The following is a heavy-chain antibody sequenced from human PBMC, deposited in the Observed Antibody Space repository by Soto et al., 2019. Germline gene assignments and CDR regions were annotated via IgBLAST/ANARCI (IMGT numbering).Heavy chain of an antibody. J-gene: IGHJ4*02. CDR2: ISPMFGAA. CDR3: AMEVQVNTPAFVY. CDR1: GGNFNTYA. Sequence: QVQLVQSGAEMKKPGSSVKVSCQSSGGNFNTYAMNWVRQAPGQGPEWMGDISPMFGAANYAPKFQGRVTITADESTGTSYMQLSSLTSEDTALYFCAMEVQVNTPAFVYWGQGTLVTVSS. V-gene: IGHV1-69*19. D-gene: IGHD3-22*01.